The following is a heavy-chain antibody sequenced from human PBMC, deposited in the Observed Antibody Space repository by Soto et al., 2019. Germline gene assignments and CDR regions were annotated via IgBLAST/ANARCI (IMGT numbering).Heavy chain of an antibody. Sequence: GESLKISCKGSGYTFTDYWIGWVRQLPGKGLEWMGIIYPGDSDTRYSPSFQGHVTITVDKSISTAYLQWSSLKASDTAMYYCARYCSSTSCYNYYGMDVWGQGTTVTVSS. D-gene: IGHD2-2*02. CDR1: GYTFTDYW. CDR3: ARYCSSTSCYNYYGMDV. CDR2: IYPGDSDT. J-gene: IGHJ6*02. V-gene: IGHV5-51*01.